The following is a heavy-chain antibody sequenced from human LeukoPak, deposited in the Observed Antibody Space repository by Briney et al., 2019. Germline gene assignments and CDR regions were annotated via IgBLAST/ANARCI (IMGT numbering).Heavy chain of an antibody. CDR2: VNHSGST. Sequence: SETLSLTCAVYGGSFSGYYWSWIRQPPGKGLEWIGEVNHSGSTNYNPSLKSRVTISVDTSKNQFSLKLSSVTAADTAVYYCARDSAMDPFDYWGQGTLVTVSS. J-gene: IGHJ4*02. V-gene: IGHV4-34*01. CDR3: ARDSAMDPFDY. D-gene: IGHD5-18*01. CDR1: GGSFSGYY.